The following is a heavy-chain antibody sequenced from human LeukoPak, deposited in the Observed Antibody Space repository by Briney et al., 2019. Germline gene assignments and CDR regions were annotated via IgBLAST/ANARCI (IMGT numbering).Heavy chain of an antibody. J-gene: IGHJ5*02. CDR3: AMSGYSSSWYSGWFDP. CDR1: GGSISSGGYY. CDR2: IYYSGST. D-gene: IGHD6-13*01. Sequence: PSETLSLTCTVSGGSISSGGYYWSWIRQHPGKGLEWIGYIYYSGSTYYNPSLKSRVTISVDTSKNQFSLKLSSVTAADTAVYYCAMSGYSSSWYSGWFDPWGQGTLVTVSS. V-gene: IGHV4-31*03.